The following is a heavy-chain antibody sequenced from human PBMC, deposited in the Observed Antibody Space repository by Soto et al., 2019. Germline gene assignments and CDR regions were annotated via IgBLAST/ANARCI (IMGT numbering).Heavy chain of an antibody. V-gene: IGHV3-23*01. CDR1: GFTFSSYA. Sequence: EVQLLEAGGGFVQPGGSLRLSCAASGFTFSSYAMTWVRQAPGKGLEWVSAIGGTGDQIFYADSVRGRFTISRDNSKNTLYLQMNSLRAEDTAVYSWPKAPWLQFATYFDHWGQGTLVTVSS. CDR3: PKAPWLQFATYFDH. J-gene: IGHJ4*02. D-gene: IGHD5-12*01. CDR2: IGGTGDQI.